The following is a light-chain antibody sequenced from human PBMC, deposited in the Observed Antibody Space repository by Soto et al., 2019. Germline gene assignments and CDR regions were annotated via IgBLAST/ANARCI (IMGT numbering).Light chain of an antibody. J-gene: IGKJ2*02. CDR2: GAS. CDR3: QHFGSSPPCT. Sequence: EIVLTQSPGTLSLSPGERATLSCRTSQTISSRSLAWYQQKPAQAPRLLIYGASSRATGIPDRFSGSGSGTDFTLTISKLEPEDFAVYYCQHFGSSPPCTFGQGTKLEIK. V-gene: IGKV3-20*01. CDR1: QTISSRS.